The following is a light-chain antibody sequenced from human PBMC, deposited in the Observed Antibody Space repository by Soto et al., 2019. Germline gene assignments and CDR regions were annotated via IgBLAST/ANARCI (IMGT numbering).Light chain of an antibody. Sequence: EVKMTQSPLTLPVTLGQPASITCRSSQTLVCSDGNIYVSWFQQRPGQSPRRLIYKVSNRDSGVPDRFSGSGSGTDFTLKITRVEAEDVGIYYCMQGTGWPWTFGQGTKVDIK. CDR1: QTLVCSDGNIY. J-gene: IGKJ1*01. CDR3: MQGTGWPWT. V-gene: IGKV2-30*01. CDR2: KVS.